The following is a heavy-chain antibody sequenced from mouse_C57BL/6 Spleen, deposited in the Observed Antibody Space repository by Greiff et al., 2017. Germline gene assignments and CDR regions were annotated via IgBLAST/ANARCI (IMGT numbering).Heavy chain of an antibody. CDR1: GYTFTSYW. D-gene: IGHD2-3*01. CDR2: IHPNSGST. V-gene: IGHV1-64*01. Sequence: VQLQQSGAELVKPGASVKLSCKASGYTFTSYWMHWVKQRPGQGLEWIGMIHPNSGSTNYNEKFKSKATLTVDKSSSTAYMQLSSLTSEDSAVYYCARGYDGYYGWFAYWGQGTLVTVSA. CDR3: ARGYDGYYGWFAY. J-gene: IGHJ3*01.